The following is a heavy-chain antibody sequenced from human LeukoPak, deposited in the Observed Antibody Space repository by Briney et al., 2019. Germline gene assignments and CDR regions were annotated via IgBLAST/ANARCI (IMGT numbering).Heavy chain of an antibody. CDR2: INHSVAT. CDR3: ARGEGTLAGRRWPYSFYYYVDV. J-gene: IGHJ6*03. CDR1: GGSFSDYY. D-gene: IGHD6-19*01. Sequence: SETLAHTCVVYGGSFSDYYWTWVRQPPGKGLEWIGEINHSVATKYNPSLKSRVTISIHTSNNQFSLKLNSVTAADTAVYYCARGEGTLAGRRWPYSFYYYVDVWGKGTTVTVSS. V-gene: IGHV4-34*01.